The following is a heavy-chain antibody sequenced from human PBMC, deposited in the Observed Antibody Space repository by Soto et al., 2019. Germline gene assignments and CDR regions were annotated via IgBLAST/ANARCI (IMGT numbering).Heavy chain of an antibody. CDR3: ARVPGGNAHNSFDY. J-gene: IGHJ4*02. Sequence: QVQMVQSGAEVKTPGASVKVSCKASGYSLNSYGFSWVRQAPGQGLEWMGWISAYNGNTDYAQKLQGRVTMTTDTSTSTAYMELRSLRSDDTAVYYCARVPGGNAHNSFDYWGQGTLVTVSS. D-gene: IGHD2-15*01. CDR1: GYSLNSYG. CDR2: ISAYNGNT. V-gene: IGHV1-18*01.